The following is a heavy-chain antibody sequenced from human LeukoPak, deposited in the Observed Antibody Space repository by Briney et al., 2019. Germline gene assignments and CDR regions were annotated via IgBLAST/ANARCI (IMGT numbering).Heavy chain of an antibody. J-gene: IGHJ4*02. V-gene: IGHV3-7*01. Sequence: PGGSLRLSCAASGFTFSSYWMSWVRQAPGKGLQWVANINQDGSEKYYVDSVKGRFTISRDNAKNSLYLQMNSLRAEDTAVYYCARLREIPVFGVVTKSTSYFDYWGQGTLVTVSS. CDR1: GFTFSSYW. D-gene: IGHD3-3*01. CDR2: INQDGSEK. CDR3: ARLREIPVFGVVTKSTSYFDY.